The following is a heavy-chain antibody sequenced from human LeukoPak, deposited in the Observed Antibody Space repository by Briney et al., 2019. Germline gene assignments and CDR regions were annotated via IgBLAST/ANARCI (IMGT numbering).Heavy chain of an antibody. CDR1: GGSFSGYY. D-gene: IGHD6-19*01. J-gene: IGHJ4*02. CDR2: IYYSGST. Sequence: PSETLSLTCAVCGGSFSGYYWSWIRQPPGKGLEWIGYIYYSGSTNYNPSLKSRVTISVDTSKNQFSLKLSSVTAADTAVYYCARYSIGGWYVDYWGQGTLVTVSS. V-gene: IGHV4-59*08. CDR3: ARYSIGGWYVDY.